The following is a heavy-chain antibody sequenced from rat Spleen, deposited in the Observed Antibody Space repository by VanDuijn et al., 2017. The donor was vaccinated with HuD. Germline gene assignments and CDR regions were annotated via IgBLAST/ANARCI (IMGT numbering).Heavy chain of an antibody. CDR1: GFTFSRSA. D-gene: IGHD5-1*01. Sequence: EVQLVESGGGLVQPGRSQKLSCVVSGFTFSRSAMAWVRQAPTKGLEWVASITPSGNITYYRDSVKGRFTISRDNAKTTLFLQMDSLRSEDTATYYCATTPGRPFAYWGQGTLVTVSS. CDR3: ATTPGRPFAY. CDR2: ITPSGNIT. J-gene: IGHJ3*01. V-gene: IGHV5-29*01.